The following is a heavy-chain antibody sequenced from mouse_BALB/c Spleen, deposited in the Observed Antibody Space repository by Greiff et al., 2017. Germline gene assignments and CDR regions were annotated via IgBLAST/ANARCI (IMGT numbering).Heavy chain of an antibody. Sequence: EVQVVESGGGLVKPGGSLKLSCAASGFTFSSYAMSWVRQTPEKRLEWVASISSGGSTYYPDSVKGRFTISRDNARNILYLQMSSLRSEDTAMYYCARGLRGSSWFAYWGQGTLVTVSA. CDR3: ARGLRGSSWFAY. D-gene: IGHD1-1*01. V-gene: IGHV5-6-5*01. J-gene: IGHJ3*01. CDR1: GFTFSSYA. CDR2: ISSGGST.